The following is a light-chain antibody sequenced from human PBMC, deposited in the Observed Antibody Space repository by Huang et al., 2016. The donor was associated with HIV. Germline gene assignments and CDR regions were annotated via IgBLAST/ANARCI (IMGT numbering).Light chain of an antibody. CDR3: QQYDSWPPRHT. V-gene: IGKV3-15*01. CDR1: QNVHGN. J-gene: IGKJ2*01. CDR2: GSA. Sequence: ETVLTQSPGTLSASLGGRVTLTCRASQNVHGNLAWYQQTPGQPPRLLMYGSATRAAGGAGRFSASGSETHFTLTITSLQAEDFGIYYCQQYDSWPPRHTFGQGTRLE.